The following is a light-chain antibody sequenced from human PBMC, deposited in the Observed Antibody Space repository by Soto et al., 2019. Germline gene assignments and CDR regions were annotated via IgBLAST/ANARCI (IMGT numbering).Light chain of an antibody. CDR1: QTISKY. CDR2: LAS. Sequence: DIQMTQSPSSLSASVGDRVTITCRASQTISKYLNWYQHKPGKAPKLLIFLASSLQSGVPSRSSGSGSGTDFTLTISSLQPEDFATYYCQQTYSTLYTFGQGTKLDIK. J-gene: IGKJ2*01. CDR3: QQTYSTLYT. V-gene: IGKV1-39*01.